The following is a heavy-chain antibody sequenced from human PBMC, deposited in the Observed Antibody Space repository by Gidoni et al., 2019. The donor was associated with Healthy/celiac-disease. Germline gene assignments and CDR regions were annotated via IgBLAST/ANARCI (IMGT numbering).Heavy chain of an antibody. D-gene: IGHD3-22*01. CDR2: ISWNSGSI. CDR3: AKDTYYDSPRAFDI. V-gene: IGHV3-9*01. CDR1: GFTFDDYA. Sequence: EVQLVESGGGLVQPGRSLSLSCAASGFTFDDYAMHWVRQAPVKGLEWVSGISWNSGSIGYADSVKCRFTISRDNAKNSLYLQMNSLRAEDTALYYCAKDTYYDSPRAFDIWGQGTMVTVSS. J-gene: IGHJ3*02.